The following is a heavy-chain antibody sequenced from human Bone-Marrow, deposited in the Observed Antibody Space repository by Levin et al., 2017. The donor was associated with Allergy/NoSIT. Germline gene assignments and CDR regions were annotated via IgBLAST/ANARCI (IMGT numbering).Heavy chain of an antibody. Sequence: GGSLRLSCAASGFTFSTYGMHWVRQAPGKGLEWVAVIWYDGSDKYYADSVKGRFTISRDNSKNTLYLQMNSLRAEDTAIYYCARDVGYCSRSSCPGAFDVWGQGTMVTVSS. CDR1: GFTFSTYG. CDR3: ARDVGYCSRSSCPGAFDV. CDR2: IWYDGSDK. D-gene: IGHD2-2*01. V-gene: IGHV3-33*01. J-gene: IGHJ3*01.